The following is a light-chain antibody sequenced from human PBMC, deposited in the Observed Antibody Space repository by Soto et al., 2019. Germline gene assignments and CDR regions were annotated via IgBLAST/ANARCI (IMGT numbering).Light chain of an antibody. Sequence: QSALTQPASVSGSPGQSITISCTGTSSDVGGYNDVSWYQQHPGRAPKLIIFEVSNRPSGVSDRFSGSKSDNTASLTISGLQAEDEADYYCNSYTSRATGVFGGGTKLTVL. CDR2: EVS. CDR1: SSDVGGYND. J-gene: IGLJ2*01. V-gene: IGLV2-14*01. CDR3: NSYTSRATGV.